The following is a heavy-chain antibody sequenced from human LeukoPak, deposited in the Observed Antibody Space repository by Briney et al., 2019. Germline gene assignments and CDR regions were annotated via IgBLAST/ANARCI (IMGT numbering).Heavy chain of an antibody. J-gene: IGHJ3*02. CDR3: ARWEESDAFDI. CDR2: LYYSGST. V-gene: IGHV4-39*01. D-gene: IGHD1-26*01. Sequence: SETLSLACTVSGGSISSRSHSWGWIRQPPGKGLEWIGSLYYSGSTYYNPSLKSRVTISVDTSKNQFSLKLSSVTTADTALYYCARWEESDAFDIWGQGTMVTVSS. CDR1: GGSISSRSHS.